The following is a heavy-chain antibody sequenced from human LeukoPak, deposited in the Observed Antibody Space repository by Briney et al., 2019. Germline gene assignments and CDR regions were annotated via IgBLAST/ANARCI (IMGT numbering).Heavy chain of an antibody. V-gene: IGHV3-33*01. D-gene: IGHD2-2*01. J-gene: IGHJ4*02. CDR3: ARDPAPPTSFDY. CDR2: IWYDGSNK. CDR1: GFTFSSYG. Sequence: GGSLRLSCAASGFTFSSYGMHRVRQAPGKGLEWVAVIWYDGSNKYYADSVKGRFTISRDNSKNTLYLQMNSLRAEDTAVYYCARDPAPPTSFDYWGQGTLVTVSS.